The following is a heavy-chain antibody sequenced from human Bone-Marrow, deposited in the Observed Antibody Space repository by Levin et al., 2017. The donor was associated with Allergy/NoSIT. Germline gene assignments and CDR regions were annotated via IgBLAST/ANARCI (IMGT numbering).Heavy chain of an antibody. CDR3: ARGGYSRGWPPLGV. CDR1: GFKISSYG. Sequence: PGESLKISCIASGFKISSYGMHWVRQAPGKGPEWVTLISSDGSDKYYADSVKGRFSISRDVSKNTIYLQLNNLRVEDTAVYFCARGGYSRGWPPLGVWGQGTTVSVS. D-gene: IGHD6-19*01. CDR2: ISSDGSDK. J-gene: IGHJ6*02. V-gene: IGHV3-33*01.